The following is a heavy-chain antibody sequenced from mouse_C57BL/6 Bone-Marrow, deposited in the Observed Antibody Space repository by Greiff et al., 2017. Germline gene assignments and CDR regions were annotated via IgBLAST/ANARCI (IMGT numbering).Heavy chain of an antibody. V-gene: IGHV3-1*01. Sequence: EVQRVESGPGLVKPSQSLSLTCTVTGYSITSGYDWHWIRHFPGNKLEWMGYISYSGSTNYNPSLKSRISITHDTSKNHFFLKLNSVTTEDTATYYCARGDDYGAWFAYWGQGTLVTVSA. D-gene: IGHD2-4*01. CDR2: ISYSGST. J-gene: IGHJ3*01. CDR1: GYSITSGYD. CDR3: ARGDDYGAWFAY.